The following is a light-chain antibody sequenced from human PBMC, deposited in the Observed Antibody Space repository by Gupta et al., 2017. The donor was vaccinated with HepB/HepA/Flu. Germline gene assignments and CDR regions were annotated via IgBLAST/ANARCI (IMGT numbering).Light chain of an antibody. J-gene: IGKJ1*01. V-gene: IGKV3-11*01. CDR1: QSVSSY. Sequence: EIVLTQSPATLSLSPGERATLSCRASQSVSSYLAWYQQKPGQAPRLLIYDASNRATGIPARFSGSGSGTEFTLTISSREPEDFAVYYCQQRSNWSWTFGQGTKVEIK. CDR3: QQRSNWSWT. CDR2: DAS.